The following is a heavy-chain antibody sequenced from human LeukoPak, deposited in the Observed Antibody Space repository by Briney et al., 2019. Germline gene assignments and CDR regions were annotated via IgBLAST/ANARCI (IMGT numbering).Heavy chain of an antibody. J-gene: IGHJ4*02. CDR1: GYTFTSYD. CDR2: MNRNRGNT. CDR3: ARGRRDSSSSYYFDY. V-gene: IGHV1-8*03. D-gene: IGHD6-6*01. Sequence: GASVKVSCKASGYTFTSYDINWVRQATGQGLEWVGWMNRNRGNTGYAQKCQGRVTITRNTSISTAYMELSSLRSEDTAVYYCARGRRDSSSSYYFDYWGQGTLVTVSS.